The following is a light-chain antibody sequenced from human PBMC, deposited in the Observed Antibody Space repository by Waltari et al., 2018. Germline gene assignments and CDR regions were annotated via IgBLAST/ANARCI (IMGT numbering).Light chain of an antibody. V-gene: IGKV1-17*01. CDR1: QAINTY. Sequence: DIQMTQSPSSLSASAGDTVTITCMASQAINTYLNWYQHKPGKAPKRLIYAASSLESGVPSRFSGSGSGTDFTLTISSLQPEDFAAYYCLQYNSHPWTFGQGTKVEIK. CDR3: LQYNSHPWT. J-gene: IGKJ1*01. CDR2: AAS.